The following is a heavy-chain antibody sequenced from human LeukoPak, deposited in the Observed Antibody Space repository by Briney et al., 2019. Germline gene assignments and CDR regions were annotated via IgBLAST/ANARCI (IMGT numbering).Heavy chain of an antibody. J-gene: IGHJ3*02. Sequence: GGSLRLSCAAPGFTFSSYSMNWVRQAPGKGLEWVSSISSSSSYMYYADSVKGRFTISRDNAKNSLYLQMNSLRAEDTAVYYCAREQGFYRGRAFDIWGQGTMVTVSS. CDR3: AREQGFYRGRAFDI. CDR1: GFTFSSYS. V-gene: IGHV3-21*01. CDR2: ISSSSSYM. D-gene: IGHD3-3*01.